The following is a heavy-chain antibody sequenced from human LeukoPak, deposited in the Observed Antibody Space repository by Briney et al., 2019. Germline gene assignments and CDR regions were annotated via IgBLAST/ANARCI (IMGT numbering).Heavy chain of an antibody. CDR1: GSTFSSYG. CDR3: AKDLLLHIVVVPAAAFDY. CDR2: IRYDGSNK. D-gene: IGHD2-2*01. J-gene: IGHJ4*02. Sequence: GGSLRLSCAASGSTFSSYGMHWVRQAPGKGLEWVAFIRYDGSNKYYADSVKGRFTISRDNSKNTLYLQMNSLRAEDTAVYYCAKDLLLHIVVVPAAAFDYWGQGTLVTVSS. V-gene: IGHV3-30*02.